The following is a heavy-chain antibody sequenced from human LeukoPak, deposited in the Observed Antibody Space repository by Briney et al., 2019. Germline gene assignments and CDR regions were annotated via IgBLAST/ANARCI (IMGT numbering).Heavy chain of an antibody. D-gene: IGHD6-13*01. Sequence: GGSLRLSCAASGFIFSTYAMSWVRQAPGKGLEWVSTISGNGGSTYYADSVKGRFTISRDNSKNTLYLQMNSLRVEDTAVYYCAKPPPDSSSWLFDYWGQGALVTVSS. CDR1: GFIFSTYA. J-gene: IGHJ4*02. V-gene: IGHV3-23*01. CDR2: ISGNGGST. CDR3: AKPPPDSSSWLFDY.